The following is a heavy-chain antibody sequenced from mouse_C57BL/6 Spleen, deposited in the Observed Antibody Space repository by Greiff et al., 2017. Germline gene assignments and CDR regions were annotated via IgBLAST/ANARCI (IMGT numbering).Heavy chain of an antibody. CDR1: GYSITSGYY. Sequence: EVKLEESGPGLVKPSQSLSLTCSVTGYSITSGYYWNWIRQFPGNKLEWMGYISYDGSNNYNPSLKNRISITRDTSKNQFFLKLNSVTTEDTATYYCAREPYYYGSFYFDYWGQGTTLTVSS. CDR3: AREPYYYGSFYFDY. D-gene: IGHD1-1*01. CDR2: ISYDGSN. V-gene: IGHV3-6*01. J-gene: IGHJ2*01.